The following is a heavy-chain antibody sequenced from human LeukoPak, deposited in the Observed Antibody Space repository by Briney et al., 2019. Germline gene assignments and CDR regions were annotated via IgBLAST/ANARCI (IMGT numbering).Heavy chain of an antibody. Sequence: SETLSLTWTVSAGSISGYFWSWIRQPPGKGLEWIGYIFYSGSTNYNPSLKSRVTITVDTSKNQFSLRLSSATAADTAVYYCASSGGSRDWFDPWGQGTLVTVSS. J-gene: IGHJ5*02. CDR2: IFYSGST. D-gene: IGHD2-15*01. CDR3: ASSGGSRDWFDP. V-gene: IGHV4-59*01. CDR1: AGSISGYF.